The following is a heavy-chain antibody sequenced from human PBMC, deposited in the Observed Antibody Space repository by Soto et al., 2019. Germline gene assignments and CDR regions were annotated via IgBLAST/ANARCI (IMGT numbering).Heavy chain of an antibody. D-gene: IGHD6-13*01. CDR3: ARQIGRGSWSLDH. V-gene: IGHV4-39*01. CDR2: IYFTGST. CDR1: GGSISRSDYW. Sequence: QLQLQESGPGLVKPAETLSLTCTVSGGSISRSDYWWGWIRQPPGKGLEWIGSIYFTGSTYYNPFLKRRVIISVDTSKNQFSLRLSSVTAADTAVYYCARQIGRGSWSLDHWGQGTLVTVSS. J-gene: IGHJ4*02.